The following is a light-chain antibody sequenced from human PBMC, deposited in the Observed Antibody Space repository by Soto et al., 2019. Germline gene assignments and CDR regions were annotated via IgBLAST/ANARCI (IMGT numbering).Light chain of an antibody. Sequence: QSVLTQPRSGSGSPGQSVTISCTGTSSDVGGYNYVSWYQQHPGKAPKLMIYDVSKRPSGVPDRFSGSKSGYTASLTISGLQAEDEPDYYCCSYAGSYTFVFGGGTKVTLL. CDR1: SSDVGGYNY. J-gene: IGLJ2*01. CDR3: CSYAGSYTFV. V-gene: IGLV2-11*01. CDR2: DVS.